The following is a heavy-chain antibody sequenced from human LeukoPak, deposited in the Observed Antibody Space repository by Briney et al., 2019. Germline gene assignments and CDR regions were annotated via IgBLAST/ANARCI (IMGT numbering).Heavy chain of an antibody. V-gene: IGHV3-30*03. Sequence: GGSLRLSCAASGFTFSSYGMHWVRQAPGKGLEWVAIISYDGSNTYYADSVKGRFTVSRDNSKNTLYLQMNSLRAEDTAVYYCARGSNSNWSGLDFWGQGTLLTVSS. J-gene: IGHJ4*02. CDR3: ARGSNSNWSGLDF. CDR2: ISYDGSNT. D-gene: IGHD6-6*01. CDR1: GFTFSSYG.